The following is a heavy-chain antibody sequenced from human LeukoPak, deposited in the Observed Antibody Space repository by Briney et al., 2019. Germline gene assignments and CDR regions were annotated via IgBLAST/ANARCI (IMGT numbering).Heavy chain of an antibody. CDR3: ARGLHFDSSGYPFDH. D-gene: IGHD3-22*01. J-gene: IGHJ4*02. Sequence: GASVKVSCKASGYTFTSYGFSWLRQAPAQGLEWMGLSSTHNSNTDYAQKLQGRATMTTDTSAPTAYMELRSLRSDDTAVYFCARGLHFDSSGYPFDHWGQGTLVTVSS. V-gene: IGHV1-18*01. CDR2: SSTHNSNT. CDR1: GYTFTSYG.